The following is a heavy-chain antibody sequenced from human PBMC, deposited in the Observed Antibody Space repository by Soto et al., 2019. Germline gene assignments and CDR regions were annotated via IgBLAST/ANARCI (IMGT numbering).Heavy chain of an antibody. V-gene: IGHV3-15*07. J-gene: IGHJ6*02. CDR1: GFTFINAW. CDR2: IKSKTDGRTT. D-gene: IGHD2-2*01. CDR3: TTLSGYQLPYYYYYYGMDV. Sequence: GGSLRLSCAASGFTFINAWMNWVRQAPGKGLEWVGRIKSKTDGRTTYYAAPVKGRFTISRDESKNTLYLQMNSLNTEDTAVYYCTTLSGYQLPYYYYYYGMDVWGQGTTVTVSS.